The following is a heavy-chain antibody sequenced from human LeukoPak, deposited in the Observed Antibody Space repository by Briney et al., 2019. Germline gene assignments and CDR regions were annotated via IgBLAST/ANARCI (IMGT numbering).Heavy chain of an antibody. CDR2: ISPDSNYK. CDR1: GFTFSSYA. Sequence: PGRSLRLSCAASGFTFSSYAMHWLRLAPGKGLEWVSSISPDSNYKYYVDSVKGRFTISRDNAKSSLYLQMNSLRAEDTTVYYCVRGGYRGFDYEYWGQETLVTVSS. CDR3: VRGGYRGFDYEY. V-gene: IGHV3-21*01. D-gene: IGHD5-12*01. J-gene: IGHJ4*02.